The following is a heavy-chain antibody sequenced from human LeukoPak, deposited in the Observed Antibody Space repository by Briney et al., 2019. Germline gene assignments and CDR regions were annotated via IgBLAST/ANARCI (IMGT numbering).Heavy chain of an antibody. V-gene: IGHV1-2*02. J-gene: IGHJ4*02. CDR1: GYTFVGYY. D-gene: IGHD5-12*01. Sequence: ASVKVSCKASGYTFVGYYLHWVRQATGQGLEWMAWIDPYTGNTRYAQKFQGRITVTRDTSVSTTYMELTWLTSDDTARYYCAREYSASEHWGQGTLVTVSS. CDR2: IDPYTGNT. CDR3: AREYSASEH.